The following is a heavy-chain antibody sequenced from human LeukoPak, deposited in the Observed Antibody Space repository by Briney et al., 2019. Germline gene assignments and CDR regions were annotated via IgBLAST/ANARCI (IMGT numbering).Heavy chain of an antibody. CDR3: ARGGNWGYFDY. CDR2: ISYDGRNK. CDR1: GFTFSSYA. J-gene: IGHJ4*02. Sequence: GGSLRLSCAASGFTFSSYAMHWVRQAPGKGLEWVAVISYDGRNKNYADSVNGRFTISRDNSKNTLFLQMNSLRTEDTAIYHCARGGNWGYFDYWGQGTLVTVSS. V-gene: IGHV3-30*04. D-gene: IGHD7-27*01.